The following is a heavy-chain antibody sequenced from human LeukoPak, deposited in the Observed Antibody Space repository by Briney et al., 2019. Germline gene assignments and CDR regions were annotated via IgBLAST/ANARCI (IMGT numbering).Heavy chain of an antibody. D-gene: IGHD2-2*01. V-gene: IGHV3-7*01. CDR2: IKQDGTEK. CDR3: ARLSRCTSCYNRLYDY. Sequence: GGSLRLSCAASGFTFSAYWMSWVRQAPGKGLEWVANIKQDGTEKYYVDSVKGRFTISRDNAKKSLYLQMNSLRAEDTAVYYCARLSRCTSCYNRLYDYWGQGTLVTVSS. J-gene: IGHJ4*02. CDR1: GFTFSAYW.